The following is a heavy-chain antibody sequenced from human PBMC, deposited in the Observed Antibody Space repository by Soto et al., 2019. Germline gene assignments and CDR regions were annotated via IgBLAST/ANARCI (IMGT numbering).Heavy chain of an antibody. CDR3: ARGSKYGDYSRWFDP. Sequence: ASVKVSCKASGYTFTGYAMHWVRQAPGQRLEWMGWVNAGNGNTKYSQKFQGRFTITRDTSASTAYMELSSLRSEDTAVYYCARGSKYGDYSRWFDPWGPGTLVTVSS. V-gene: IGHV1-3*01. CDR2: VNAGNGNT. CDR1: GYTFTGYA. D-gene: IGHD4-17*01. J-gene: IGHJ5*02.